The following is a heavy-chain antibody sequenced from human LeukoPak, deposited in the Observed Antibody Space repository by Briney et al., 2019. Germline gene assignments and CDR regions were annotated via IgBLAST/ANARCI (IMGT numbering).Heavy chain of an antibody. CDR1: GYTFTSYY. D-gene: IGHD4-17*01. CDR2: INPNSGGT. J-gene: IGHJ5*02. CDR3: ARHMTTANNWFDP. V-gene: IGHV1-2*02. Sequence: ASVKVSCKTSGYTFTSYYIHWVRQAPGQGLEWMGWINPNSGGTNYEQKFQGRVIMTRDTSISTAYMELSRLRSDDTAVYYCARHMTTANNWFDPWGQGTLVTVSS.